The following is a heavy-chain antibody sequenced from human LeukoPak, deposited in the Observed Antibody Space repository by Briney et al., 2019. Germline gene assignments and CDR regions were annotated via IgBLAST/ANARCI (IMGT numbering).Heavy chain of an antibody. V-gene: IGHV1-2*06. J-gene: IGHJ4*02. CDR1: GYTFTSYY. D-gene: IGHD5-12*01. CDR3: ARESGRRGVATIFGY. Sequence: GASVKVSCKASGYTFTSYYMHWVRQAPGQGLEWMGRINPNSGGTNYAQKFQGRVTMTRDTSISTAYMELSRLRSDDTAVYYCARESGRRGVATIFGYWGQGTLVTVSS. CDR2: INPNSGGT.